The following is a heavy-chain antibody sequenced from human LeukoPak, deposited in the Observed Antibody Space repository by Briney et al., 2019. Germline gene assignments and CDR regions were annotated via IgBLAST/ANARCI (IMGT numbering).Heavy chain of an antibody. CDR3: ARNTAIEFDY. CDR2: IISIFGTA. Sequence: SVKVSCKASGGTSSSYAISWVRQAPGQGLEWMGGIISIFGTANYAQKFQGRVTITADESTSTAYMELSSLRSEDTAVYYCARNTAIEFDYWGQGTLVTVSS. D-gene: IGHD5-18*01. V-gene: IGHV1-69*13. CDR1: GGTSSSYA. J-gene: IGHJ4*02.